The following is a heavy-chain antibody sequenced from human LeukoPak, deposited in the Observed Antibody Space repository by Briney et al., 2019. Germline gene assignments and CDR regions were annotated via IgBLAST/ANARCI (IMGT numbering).Heavy chain of an antibody. CDR3: AKAIPNPIVVVPAASPTYYYYGMDV. J-gene: IGHJ6*02. V-gene: IGHV3-53*01. Sequence: GGSLRLSCVASGFSVNSNYMSWIRQAPGKGLEWVSVIYSDGRTYYADSVKGRFTISRDNSKNTLYLQMNSLRAEDTAVYYCAKAIPNPIVVVPAASPTYYYYGMDVWGQGTTVTVSS. CDR2: IYSDGRT. D-gene: IGHD2-2*01. CDR1: GFSVNSNY.